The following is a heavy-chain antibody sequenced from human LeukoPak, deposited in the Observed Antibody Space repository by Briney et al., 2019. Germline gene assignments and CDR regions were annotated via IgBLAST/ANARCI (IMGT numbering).Heavy chain of an antibody. CDR1: GLTFSSHW. CDR3: ARSRDGYNYGKSSFDY. CDR2: ISYDGSNK. V-gene: IGHV3-30*03. Sequence: GGSLRLSCAASGLTFSSHWMHWVRQAPGKGLEWVAVISYDGSNKYYADSVKGRFTISRDNSKNTLYLQMNSLRAEDTAVYYCARSRDGYNYGKSSFDYWGQGTLVTVSS. J-gene: IGHJ4*02. D-gene: IGHD5-24*01.